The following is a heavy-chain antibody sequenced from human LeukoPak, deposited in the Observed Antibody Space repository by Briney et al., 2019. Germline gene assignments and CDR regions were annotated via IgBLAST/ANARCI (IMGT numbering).Heavy chain of an antibody. J-gene: IGHJ2*01. V-gene: IGHV3-48*03. CDR3: ASSEAAAYWYFGL. Sequence: PGGSLRLSCAASGFTFSSYEMNWVRQAPGKGLEWVSFISSSGSTIYYADSVKGRFTISRDNAKNSLYLQMNSLRAEDTAVYYCASSEAAAYWYFGLWGRGTPVTVSS. CDR1: GFTFSSYE. D-gene: IGHD6-13*01. CDR2: ISSSGSTI.